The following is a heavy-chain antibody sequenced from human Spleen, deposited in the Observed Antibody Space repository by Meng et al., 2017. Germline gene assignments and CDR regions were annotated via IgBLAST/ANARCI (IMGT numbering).Heavy chain of an antibody. CDR1: GVIFSTYG. J-gene: IGHJ4*02. V-gene: IGHV3-33*03. D-gene: IGHD3-16*01. CDR3: AGGPNWRRWGEFDY. CDR2: IWYDGSNK. Sequence: QVQLVESGGGVVQPGRSLRLSCAASGVIFSTYGMHWVRQAPGKGLEWVAVIWYDGSNKYYADSVKGRFTISRDNSKNTMYLQMSSLRPEDTAVYYCAGGPNWRRWGEFDYWGQGALVTVSS.